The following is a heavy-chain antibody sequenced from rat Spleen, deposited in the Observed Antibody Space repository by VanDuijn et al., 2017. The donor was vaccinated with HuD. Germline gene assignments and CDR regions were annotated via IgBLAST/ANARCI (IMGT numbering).Heavy chain of an antibody. D-gene: IGHD4-3*01. Sequence: EVQVEESGGGLVQPGRSMKLSCAASGFTFSDYYMAWVRQAPKKGREGVEAIKYEGRSTDYGGSGKGRFTISRDNAKSTLYLQMNSLRSEDTATYYCARRGGPYWYFDFWGPGTMVTASS. J-gene: IGHJ1*01. V-gene: IGHV5-22*01. CDR2: IKYEGRST. CDR3: ARRGGPYWYFDF. CDR1: GFTFSDYY.